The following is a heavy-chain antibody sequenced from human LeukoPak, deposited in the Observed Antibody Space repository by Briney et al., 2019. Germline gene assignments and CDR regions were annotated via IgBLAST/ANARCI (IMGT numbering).Heavy chain of an antibody. V-gene: IGHV4-61*08. J-gene: IGHJ4*02. D-gene: IGHD6-19*01. CDR1: GGSISSGGYY. CDR2: IYYSGST. Sequence: PSETLSLTCTVSGGSISSGGYYWSWIRQHPGKGLEWIGYIYYSGSTNYNPSLKSRVTISVDTSKNQFSLKLSSVTAADTAVYYCATLNSSGWYSRNKYYFDYWGQGTLVTVSS. CDR3: ATLNSSGWYSRNKYYFDY.